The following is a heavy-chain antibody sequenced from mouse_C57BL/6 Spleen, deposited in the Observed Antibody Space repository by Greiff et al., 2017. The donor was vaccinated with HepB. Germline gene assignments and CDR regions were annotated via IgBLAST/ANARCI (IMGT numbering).Heavy chain of an antibody. J-gene: IGHJ2*01. V-gene: IGHV1-69*01. CDR2: IDPSDSYT. CDR1: GYTFTSYW. Sequence: QVQLQQPGAELVMPGASVKLSCKASGYTFTSYWMHWVKQRPGQGLEWIGEIDPSDSYTKYNQKFKGKSTLTVDKSSSTAYMQLSSLTSEDSAVYYCARVGTAQAFDYWGQGTTLTVSS. D-gene: IGHD3-2*02. CDR3: ARVGTAQAFDY.